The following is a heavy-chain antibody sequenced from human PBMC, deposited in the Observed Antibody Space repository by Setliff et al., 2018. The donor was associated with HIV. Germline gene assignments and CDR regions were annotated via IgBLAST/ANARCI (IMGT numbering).Heavy chain of an antibody. CDR3: ARYGPLGSSWYGVDY. Sequence: PGGSLRLSCAASGFTFSSYEMNWVRQAPGKGLEWVSYISSSGSTIYYADSVKGRFTISRDNAKNSLYLQMNSLRAEDTAVYYCARYGPLGSSWYGVDYWGQGTLVTVSS. CDR1: GFTFSSYE. D-gene: IGHD6-13*01. CDR2: ISSSGSTI. J-gene: IGHJ4*02. V-gene: IGHV3-48*03.